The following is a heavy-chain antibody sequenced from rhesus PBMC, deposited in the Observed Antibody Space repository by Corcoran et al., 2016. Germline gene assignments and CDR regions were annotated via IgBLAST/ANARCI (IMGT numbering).Heavy chain of an antibody. J-gene: IGHJ4*01. Sequence: QVQLQESGPGVVKPSETLSLTCAVSGGSIRDSYRWSWIRQPPGKGLEWIGYIYGRRTSTNYNPSLQSRVTISKDTSKNQFSLKLSYVTDADTAVYYCARRSWNNVDCWGQGVLVTVSS. CDR1: GGSIRDSYR. D-gene: IGHD1-20*01. CDR3: ARRSWNNVDC. CDR2: IYGRRTST. V-gene: IGHV4S10*01.